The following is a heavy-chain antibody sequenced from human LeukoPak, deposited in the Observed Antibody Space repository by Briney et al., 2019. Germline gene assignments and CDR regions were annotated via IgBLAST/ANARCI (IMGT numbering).Heavy chain of an antibody. Sequence: GGSLRLSCAASGFTFSNNWMSWVRQAPGKCLEWVSGISWNSGGIGYADSVKGRFTISRDNAKNSLYLQMNSLRAEDTALYYCAKAHHPDRFMAAAGFEYWGQGTLVTVSS. CDR2: ISWNSGGI. J-gene: IGHJ4*02. CDR3: AKAHHPDRFMAAAGFEY. V-gene: IGHV3-9*01. CDR1: GFTFSNNW. D-gene: IGHD6-13*01.